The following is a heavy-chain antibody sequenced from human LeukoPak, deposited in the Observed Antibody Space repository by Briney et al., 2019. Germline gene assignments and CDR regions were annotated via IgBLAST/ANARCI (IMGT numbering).Heavy chain of an antibody. Sequence: GGSLRLSCAASGFTFSSYSMNWVRQAPGKGLEWVSYISSSSSTIYYADSVKGRFTISRDNAKNSLYLQMNSLRAEDTAVYYCARTDSSSWARFDYWGQGTLVTVSS. CDR2: ISSSSSTI. D-gene: IGHD6-13*01. J-gene: IGHJ4*02. V-gene: IGHV3-48*04. CDR3: ARTDSSSWARFDY. CDR1: GFTFSSYS.